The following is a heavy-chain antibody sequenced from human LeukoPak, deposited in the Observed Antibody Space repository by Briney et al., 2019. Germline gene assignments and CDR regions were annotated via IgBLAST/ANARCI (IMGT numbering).Heavy chain of an antibody. CDR2: ISGSGGST. V-gene: IGHV3-23*01. J-gene: IGHJ1*01. Sequence: PGGSLRLSCAASGFTFSSYAMSWVRQAPGKGLEWVSAISGSGGSTYYADSVKGRFTISRDNSKNTLYLQMNSLRAEDTAVYYCTRSGSPSTLAAGEYFQHWGQGTLVTVSS. D-gene: IGHD1-26*01. CDR1: GFTFSSYA. CDR3: TRSGSPSTLAAGEYFQH.